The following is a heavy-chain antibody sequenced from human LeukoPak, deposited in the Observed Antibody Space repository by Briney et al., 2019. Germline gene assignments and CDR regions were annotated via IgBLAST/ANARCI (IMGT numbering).Heavy chain of an antibody. V-gene: IGHV3-7*01. D-gene: IGHD2-2*02. Sequence: GGSLRLSCAASGFTLSGYWMTWVRQAPGKGLEWVANIKQDGTEKYYVDSVKGRFSISRDNAKNSLYLQMNSLRDEDTAVYYCTRGRYNDYWGQGTLVTVSS. CDR1: GFTLSGYW. J-gene: IGHJ4*02. CDR2: IKQDGTEK. CDR3: TRGRYNDY.